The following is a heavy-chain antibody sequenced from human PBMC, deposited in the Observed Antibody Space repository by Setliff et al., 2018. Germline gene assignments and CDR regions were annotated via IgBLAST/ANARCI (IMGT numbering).Heavy chain of an antibody. Sequence: PGESLKISCVGFGFNFKTSSLNWVRQAPGKGLEWLSYVSPRSTFIHVADSVRGRFTVSRDDARGSVLLQMNSLRAEDTGIYYCATSSYYDNAGYRFFDNWGQGTQVTVS. V-gene: IGHV3-21*05. J-gene: IGHJ4*02. D-gene: IGHD3-9*01. CDR1: GFNFKTSS. CDR2: VSPRSTFI. CDR3: ATSSYYDNAGYRFFDN.